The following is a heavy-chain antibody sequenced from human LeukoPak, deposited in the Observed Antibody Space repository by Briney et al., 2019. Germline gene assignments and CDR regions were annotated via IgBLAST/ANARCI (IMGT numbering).Heavy chain of an antibody. V-gene: IGHV3-74*01. CDR2: INSDGSST. Sequence: GGSLRLSCAASGFTSSSYWMHWVRQAPGKGLVWVSRINSDGSSTSYADSVKGRFTISRDSAKNTLYLQMNSLRVEDTAVYYCARGGSYSSNAFDIWGQGTMVTVSA. CDR3: ARGGSYSSNAFDI. D-gene: IGHD1-26*01. J-gene: IGHJ3*02. CDR1: GFTSSSYW.